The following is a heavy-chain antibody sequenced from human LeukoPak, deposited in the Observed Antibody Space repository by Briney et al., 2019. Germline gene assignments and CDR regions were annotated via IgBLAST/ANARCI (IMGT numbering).Heavy chain of an antibody. CDR2: ITGSGGST. D-gene: IGHD6-19*01. CDR1: GFTFGSYA. V-gene: IGHV3-23*01. CDR3: ARDAGIAVADHAPPFDY. Sequence: GGSLRLSCAASGFTFGSYATSWVRQAPGRGLEWVSSITGSGGSTNYADSVKGRFIISRDNSKNTLYLQMNSLKTEDTAVYYCARDAGIAVADHAPPFDYWGQGTLVTVSS. J-gene: IGHJ4*02.